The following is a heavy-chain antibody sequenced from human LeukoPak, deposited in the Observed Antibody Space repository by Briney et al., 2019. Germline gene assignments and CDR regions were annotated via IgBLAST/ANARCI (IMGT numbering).Heavy chain of an antibody. Sequence: ASVKVSCKASGYNFDKFGIAWVRQAPGQGLEWMGWINTHNGNTKYAQQYQGRVTMTTDTSTSTVYMELRSLRSDDTAVYFCARDTAQHLKRYDYLGQGTQVTVSS. CDR2: INTHNGNT. J-gene: IGHJ4*02. V-gene: IGHV1-18*01. D-gene: IGHD6-13*01. CDR3: ARDTAQHLKRYDY. CDR1: GYNFDKFG.